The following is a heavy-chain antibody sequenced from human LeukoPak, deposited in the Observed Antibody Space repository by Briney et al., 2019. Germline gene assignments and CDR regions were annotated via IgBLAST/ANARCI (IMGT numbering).Heavy chain of an antibody. CDR2: MNPNSGNT. CDR3: ATELRHQDY. Sequence: GASVKXSCKASGYAFTSYDINWVRQATGQGLEWMGYMNPNSGNTGSAQKFQGRVTMTRDTSISTAYMELSSLRSEDTAVYYCATELRHQDYWGQGTLVTVSS. J-gene: IGHJ4*02. CDR1: GYAFTSYD. D-gene: IGHD2-15*01. V-gene: IGHV1-8*01.